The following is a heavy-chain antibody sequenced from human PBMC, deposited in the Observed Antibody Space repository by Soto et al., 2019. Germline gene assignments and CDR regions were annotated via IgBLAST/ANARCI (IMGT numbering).Heavy chain of an antibody. D-gene: IGHD3-22*01. J-gene: IGHJ4*02. CDR3: FGTYYYDSSGYYLDYFDY. Sequence: QVQLVESGGGVVQPGRSLRLSCAASGFTFSSYAMHWVRQAPGKGLEWVAVISYDGSNKYYADSVKGRFTISRDNSKNALDRQMKSQRAMDNPVYYCFGTYYYDSSGYYLDYFDYWGQGILVTVSS. CDR1: GFTFSSYA. V-gene: IGHV3-30*14. CDR2: ISYDGSNK.